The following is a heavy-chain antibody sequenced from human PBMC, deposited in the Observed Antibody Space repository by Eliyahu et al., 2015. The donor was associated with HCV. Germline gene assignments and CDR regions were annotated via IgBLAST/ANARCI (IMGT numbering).Heavy chain of an antibody. Sequence: QVQLVESGGGVAQPGRSLRLSCAASGXXFNNFGMHWVRQAPGKGLEWVAVISYDGSKTYYADSVTGRFTISRDNSKNTLYLQMNRLRPEDTAMYYCAKPAVLLWFGEGRNYFDYWDLGTLVTASS. CDR2: ISYDGSKT. V-gene: IGHV3-30*18. CDR3: AKPAVLLWFGEGRNYFDY. J-gene: IGHJ4*02. CDR1: GXXFNNFG. D-gene: IGHD3-10*01.